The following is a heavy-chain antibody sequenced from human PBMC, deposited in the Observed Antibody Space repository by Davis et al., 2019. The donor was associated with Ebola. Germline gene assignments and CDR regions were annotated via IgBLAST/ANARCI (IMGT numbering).Heavy chain of an antibody. V-gene: IGHV4-30-2*01. CDR2: IYHSVST. J-gene: IGHJ4*02. CDR3: EREGGGYCSSTSCYKRFFDY. Sequence: PSETLSLTCAVSGGSISSGGYSWSWIRQPPGKGLEWIGYIYHSVSTYYNPSLKSRVTISVDTSKNQFSLKLSSVTAADTAVYYCEREGGGYCSSTSCYKRFFDYWGQGTLVTVSS. CDR1: GGSISSGGYS. D-gene: IGHD2-2*02.